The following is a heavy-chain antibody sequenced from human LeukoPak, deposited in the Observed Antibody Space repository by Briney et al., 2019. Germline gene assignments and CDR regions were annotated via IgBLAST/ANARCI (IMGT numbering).Heavy chain of an antibody. CDR2: ISGSGGST. CDR3: ARDSRDYYGSGSYDY. Sequence: PGGSLRLSCAASGFTFSSYAMSWVRQAPGKGLEWVSAISGSGGSTYYADSVKGRFTISRDNAKNSLYLQMNSLRAEDTAVYYCARDSRDYYGSGSYDYWGQGTLVTVSS. V-gene: IGHV3-23*01. J-gene: IGHJ4*02. D-gene: IGHD3-10*01. CDR1: GFTFSSYA.